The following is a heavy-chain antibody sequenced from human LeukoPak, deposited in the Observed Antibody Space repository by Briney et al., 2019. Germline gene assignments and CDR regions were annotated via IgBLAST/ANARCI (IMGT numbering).Heavy chain of an antibody. CDR1: GFSFSSHW. Sequence: GGSLRLYCAASGFSFSSHWMHWVRQAPGKGLVWVSRINADGSSITYADSVKGRFTISRDNARNTLYLQMNSLGVEDTAVFYCVSSEWYAAFDIWGQGTLVTVSS. CDR2: INADGSSI. CDR3: VSSEWYAAFDI. J-gene: IGHJ3*02. V-gene: IGHV3-74*01. D-gene: IGHD6-19*01.